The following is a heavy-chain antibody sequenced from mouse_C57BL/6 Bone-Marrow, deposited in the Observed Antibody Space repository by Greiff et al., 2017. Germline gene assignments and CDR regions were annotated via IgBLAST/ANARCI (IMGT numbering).Heavy chain of an antibody. CDR1: GFSLTSYG. J-gene: IGHJ3*01. CDR3: ASDLG. CDR2: IWGVGST. D-gene: IGHD3-3*01. Sequence: VQLQQSGPGLVAPSQCLSITCTVSGFSLTSYGVDWVRQSPGKGLEWLGVIWGVGSTNYNSARKSRLSISKDNSKSQVFFKRNSLQTDDTAMYYCASDLGWGQGTLVTVSA. V-gene: IGHV2-6*01.